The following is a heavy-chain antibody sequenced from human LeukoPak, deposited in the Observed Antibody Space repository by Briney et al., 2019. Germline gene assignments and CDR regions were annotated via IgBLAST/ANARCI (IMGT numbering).Heavy chain of an antibody. D-gene: IGHD6-6*01. V-gene: IGHV3-48*03. CDR1: GFTFSSYE. Sequence: GGSLRLSCAASGFTFSSYEMNWVRQAPGKGLEWLSYINNSGGTIYYADSVKGRFTISRDTAKNSLYLQMNSLRAEDTAVYYCARAVPWYYYMDVWGKGTTVTISS. J-gene: IGHJ6*03. CDR3: ARAVPWYYYMDV. CDR2: INNSGGTI.